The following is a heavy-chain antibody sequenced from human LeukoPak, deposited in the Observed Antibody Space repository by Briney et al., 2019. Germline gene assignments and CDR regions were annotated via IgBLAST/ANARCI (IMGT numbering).Heavy chain of an antibody. J-gene: IGHJ4*02. CDR1: GFTFSDYS. CDR2: ISGSGSDI. D-gene: IGHD1-1*01. Sequence: GGSLRLSCAASGFTFSDYSMNWVRQTPRKGLEWGSCISGSGSDIYDADSVKGRFTISGDNAKNSLYLQMHSLRAEDTAVYYCARGGSGNWNAPFDYWRQGTLVTVSS. V-gene: IGHV3-21*01. CDR3: ARGGSGNWNAPFDY.